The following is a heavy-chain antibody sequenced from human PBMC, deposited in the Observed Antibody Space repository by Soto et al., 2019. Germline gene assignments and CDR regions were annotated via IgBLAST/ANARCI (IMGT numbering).Heavy chain of an antibody. J-gene: IGHJ6*03. CDR3: ARGVDIVVVPNYYYYMDV. D-gene: IGHD2-2*03. V-gene: IGHV4-59*01. CDR2: IYYSGST. CDR1: GGSISSYY. Sequence: SETLSLTCTVSGGSISSYYWSWIRQPPGKGLEWIGYIYYSGSTNYNPSLKSRVTISVDTSKNQFSLKLSSVTAADTAVYYCARGVDIVVVPNYYYYMDVWGKGTTVTVSS.